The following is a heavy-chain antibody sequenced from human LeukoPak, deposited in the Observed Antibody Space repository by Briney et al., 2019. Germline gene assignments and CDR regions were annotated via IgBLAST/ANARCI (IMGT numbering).Heavy chain of an antibody. CDR1: GYTYTDYY. V-gene: IGHV1-2*02. D-gene: IGHD2-21*01. CDR2: VIPNSGGT. J-gene: IGHJ4*02. CDR3: TRGDVLRSTEH. Sequence: ASVKVSCKASGYTYTDYYMHWVRQAPGQGLEWMGWVIPNSGGTNYAQKFQGRVTMTRDTSISTAYMELNRLTSDDTAVYYCTRGDVLRSTEHWGQGTLVTVSS.